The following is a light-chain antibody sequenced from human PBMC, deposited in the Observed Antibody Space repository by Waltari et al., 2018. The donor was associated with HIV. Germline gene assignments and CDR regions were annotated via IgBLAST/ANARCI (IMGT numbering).Light chain of an antibody. V-gene: IGLV5-45*02. Sequence: QAVLTQPSSISASPGASASSTCTLRSGINVATYRIDWYQQKPGSPPQYLLRYRSDSDTRRGSGVPSLFSGSKDASANAGILLISVLQSDDDADYYCMIWHSSAWVFGGGTKLTVL. CDR2: YRSDSDT. J-gene: IGLJ3*02. CDR1: SGINVATYR. CDR3: MIWHSSAWV.